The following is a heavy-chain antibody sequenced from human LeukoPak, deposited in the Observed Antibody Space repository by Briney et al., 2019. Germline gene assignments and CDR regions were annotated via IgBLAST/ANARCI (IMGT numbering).Heavy chain of an antibody. V-gene: IGHV1-2*02. CDR1: GYSFTGYY. J-gene: IGHJ4*02. Sequence: ASVKVSCKASGYSFTGYYMHWVRQAPGQGLEWMGWINPNSGGTNYVQNFQGRVTMTRDTSISTAYMELSRLRSDDTAVYYCAREVGYSGYDSPQYFDYWGQGTLVTVSS. D-gene: IGHD5-12*01. CDR2: INPNSGGT. CDR3: AREVGYSGYDSPQYFDY.